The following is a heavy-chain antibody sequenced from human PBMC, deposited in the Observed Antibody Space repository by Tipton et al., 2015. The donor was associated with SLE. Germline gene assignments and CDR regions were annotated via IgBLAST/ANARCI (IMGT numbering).Heavy chain of an antibody. CDR3: ARHPPPYDFWSGCHFDY. Sequence: TLSLTCTVSGGSISSSTYYWGWIRQPPGKGLEWIGSIYYSGSTYYNPSLMSRVTISVDTSKNQSSLKLSSVTAADTAVYYCARHPPPYDFWSGCHFDYWGQGTLVIVSS. CDR2: IYYSGST. V-gene: IGHV4-39*07. CDR1: GGSISSSTYY. J-gene: IGHJ4*02. D-gene: IGHD3-3*01.